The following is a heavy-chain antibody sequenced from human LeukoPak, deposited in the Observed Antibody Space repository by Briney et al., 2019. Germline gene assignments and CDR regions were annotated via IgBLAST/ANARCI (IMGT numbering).Heavy chain of an antibody. D-gene: IGHD1-14*01. CDR1: GGTFSSYA. V-gene: IGHV1-69*05. CDR2: IIPIFGTA. Sequence: ASVKVSCKASGGTFSSYATSWVRQAPGQGLEWMGGIIPIFGTANYAQKFQGRVAITTDESTSTAYMELSSLRSEDTAVYYCARGGTGPGYYYYYYMDVWGKGTTVTVSS. J-gene: IGHJ6*03. CDR3: ARGGTGPGYYYYYYMDV.